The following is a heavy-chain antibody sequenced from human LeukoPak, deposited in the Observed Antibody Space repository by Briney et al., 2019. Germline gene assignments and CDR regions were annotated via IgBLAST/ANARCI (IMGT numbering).Heavy chain of an antibody. D-gene: IGHD3-9*01. J-gene: IGHJ3*02. CDR1: GYGFSTYG. Sequence: ASVKVSCRTSGYGFSTYGITWVRQAPGQGLEYMGWIRPSNGNRNYAQKVQDRVTLTTDTSTSTAYMELRSLRSDDTAVYYCARAKAGYYDILTEGAFDIWGQGTMVTVSS. V-gene: IGHV1-18*01. CDR3: ARAKAGYYDILTEGAFDI. CDR2: IRPSNGNR.